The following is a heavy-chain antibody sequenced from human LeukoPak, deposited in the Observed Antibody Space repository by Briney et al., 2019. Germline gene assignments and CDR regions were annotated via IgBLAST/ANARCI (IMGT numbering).Heavy chain of an antibody. CDR3: AKGDRITMIVVANY. CDR2: ISGSGGRT. J-gene: IGHJ4*02. V-gene: IGHV3-23*01. Sequence: RGSLRLSCAAPGFTFSRYGMSSVRQAPGKGLEWVSAISGSGGRTYYADSVKGGFTISTDNSKNTLYLHMNRLGAEDTDVYYCAKGDRITMIVVANYWGQGTLVTVSS. D-gene: IGHD3-22*01. CDR1: GFTFSRYG.